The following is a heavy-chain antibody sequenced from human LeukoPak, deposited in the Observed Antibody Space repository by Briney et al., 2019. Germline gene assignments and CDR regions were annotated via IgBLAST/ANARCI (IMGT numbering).Heavy chain of an antibody. D-gene: IGHD3-22*01. CDR1: GYSISSGYY. CDR2: IYHSGST. Sequence: SETLSLTCTVSGYSISSGYYWGWIRQPPGKGLEWIGSIYHSGSTYYNPSLKSRVTISVDTSKNRFSLKLSSVTAADTAVYYCAREGGGGITMIVVYFDYWGQGTLVTVSS. CDR3: AREGGGGITMIVVYFDY. V-gene: IGHV4-38-2*02. J-gene: IGHJ4*02.